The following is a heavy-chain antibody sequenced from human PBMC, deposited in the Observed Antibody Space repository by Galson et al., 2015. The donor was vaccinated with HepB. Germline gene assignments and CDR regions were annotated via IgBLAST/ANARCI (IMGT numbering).Heavy chain of an antibody. D-gene: IGHD2-21*01. CDR3: ASGLKYCGGGSCFDP. Sequence: SLRLSCAASGFTVSTNHMSWVRQAPGKGLEWVSVIYSGGRTFYADSVEGRFTISRDNSKNTLYLQMNSLRAGDTAVYYRASGLKYCGGGSCFDPWGQGTLVTVSS. V-gene: IGHV3-66*01. J-gene: IGHJ5*02. CDR1: GFTVSTNH. CDR2: IYSGGRT.